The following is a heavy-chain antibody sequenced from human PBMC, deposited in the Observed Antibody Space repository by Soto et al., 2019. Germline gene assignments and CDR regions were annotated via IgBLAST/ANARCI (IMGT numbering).Heavy chain of an antibody. V-gene: IGHV3-48*02. Sequence: PGGSLRLSCAASGFTFSSYSMNWVRQAPGKGLEWVSYISSSSSTIYYADSVKGRFTISRDNAKNSLYLQMNSLRDEDTAVYYCVKDPPSTYYYDSSGYYYGGFDYWGQGTLVTVSS. CDR3: VKDPPSTYYYDSSGYYYGGFDY. CDR2: ISSSSSTI. CDR1: GFTFSSYS. D-gene: IGHD3-22*01. J-gene: IGHJ4*02.